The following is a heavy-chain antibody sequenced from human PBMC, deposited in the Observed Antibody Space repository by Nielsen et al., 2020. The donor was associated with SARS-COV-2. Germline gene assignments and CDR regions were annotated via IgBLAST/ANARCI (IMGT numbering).Heavy chain of an antibody. D-gene: IGHD3-10*01. J-gene: IGHJ4*02. CDR2: ISYDGSNK. CDR3: AKGSGSYYSPFDY. CDR1: GFTFSSYG. V-gene: IGHV3-30*18. Sequence: GEFLKIYCAASGFTFSSYGVHWVRQAPGKGLEWVAVISYDGSNKYYADSVKGRFTISRDNSKNTLYLQMNSLRAEDSAVYYSAKGSGSYYSPFDYWGQGTLVTVSS.